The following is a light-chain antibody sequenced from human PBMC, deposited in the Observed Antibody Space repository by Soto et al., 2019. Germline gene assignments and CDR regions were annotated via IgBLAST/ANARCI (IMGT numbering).Light chain of an antibody. V-gene: IGKV1-27*01. CDR3: QQYNSAPYT. J-gene: IGKJ2*01. CDR1: QDISNY. Sequence: DIQMTQSPSSLSASVGDRVTITCRASQDISNYLAWYQQKPGKVPKLLIFDASTLQTGVQSRFSGSGAGTVFTLTISGLQPEDVASYYCQQYNSAPYTFGRGTRLEIK. CDR2: DAS.